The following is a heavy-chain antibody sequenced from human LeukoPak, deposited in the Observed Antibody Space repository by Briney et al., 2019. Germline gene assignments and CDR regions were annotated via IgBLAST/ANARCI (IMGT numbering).Heavy chain of an antibody. Sequence: GGSLRLSCTAFGFKFSNFVMNWVRQAPGKGLEWVAGILNDGSDKDYSDSVKGRFTISRDNSKNTVYLQMNSLGPEDTAVYYCAKYKGAALYFHYGMDVWGQGTTVIVSS. CDR2: ILNDGSDK. J-gene: IGHJ6*02. CDR1: GFKFSNFV. CDR3: AKYKGAALYFHYGMDV. V-gene: IGHV3-30*18. D-gene: IGHD6-13*01.